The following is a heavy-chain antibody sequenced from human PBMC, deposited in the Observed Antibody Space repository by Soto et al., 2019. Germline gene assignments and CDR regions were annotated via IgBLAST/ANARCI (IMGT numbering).Heavy chain of an antibody. J-gene: IGHJ6*02. D-gene: IGHD6-13*01. CDR1: GFTFGDYA. CDR2: IRSKAYGGTT. V-gene: IGHV3-49*04. Sequence: SGGSLRLSCTASGFTFGDYAMSWVRQAPGKGLEWVGFIRSKAYGGTTEYAASVKGRFTISRDDSKSIAYLQMNSLKTEDTAVYYCTRSYRSSSRYYYYYGMDVWGQGTTVTVS. CDR3: TRSYRSSSRYYYYYGMDV.